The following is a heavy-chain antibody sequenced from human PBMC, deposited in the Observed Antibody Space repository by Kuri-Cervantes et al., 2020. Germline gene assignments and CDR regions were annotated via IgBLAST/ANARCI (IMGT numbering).Heavy chain of an antibody. CDR2: ISYDGSNK. V-gene: IGHV3-30*04. Sequence: GESLKISCAASGFTFSSYAMHWVRQAPGKGLEWVAVISYDGSNKYYADSVKGRFTISRDNSKNTLYLQMNSLRAEDTAVYYCAILAAAVSYWGQGTLVTVSS. CDR3: AILAAAVSY. J-gene: IGHJ4*02. D-gene: IGHD6-13*01. CDR1: GFTFSSYA.